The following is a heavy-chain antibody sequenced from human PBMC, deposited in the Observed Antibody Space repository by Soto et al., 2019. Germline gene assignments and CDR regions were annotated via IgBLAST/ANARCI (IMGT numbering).Heavy chain of an antibody. Sequence: PGGSLRLSCAASGFTFSSYSMNWVRQAPGKGLERVSYISSSISTIYYADSVKGRFTISRDNAKNSLYLQMNSLRAEDTAVYYCARGVWFGELTIDYWGQGTLVTVSS. CDR2: ISSSISTI. CDR1: GFTFSSYS. CDR3: ARGVWFGELTIDY. V-gene: IGHV3-48*01. D-gene: IGHD3-10*01. J-gene: IGHJ4*02.